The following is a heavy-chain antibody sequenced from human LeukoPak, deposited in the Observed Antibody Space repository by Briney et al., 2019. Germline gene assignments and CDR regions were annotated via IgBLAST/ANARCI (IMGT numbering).Heavy chain of an antibody. Sequence: SETLSLTCTVSGGSISSYYWSWIRQPPGKGLEWIGYIYYSGSTNYNPSLKSRVTISVDTSKNQFSLKLSSVTAADTAVYYCARATITIFGVVTFDYWGQGPLVTVSS. CDR3: ARATITIFGVVTFDY. V-gene: IGHV4-59*08. CDR2: IYYSGST. D-gene: IGHD3-3*01. J-gene: IGHJ4*02. CDR1: GGSISSYY.